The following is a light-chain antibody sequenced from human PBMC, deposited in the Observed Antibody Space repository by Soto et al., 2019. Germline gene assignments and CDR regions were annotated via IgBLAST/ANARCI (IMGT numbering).Light chain of an antibody. V-gene: IGKV2-30*01. CDR3: MQAAHWPHT. CDR1: QSLVYSDGNTY. CDR2: KLS. Sequence: DVVMTQSPLSLPVTLGQPASISCRSSQSLVYSDGNTYLSCFQQRPGQSPRRLIHKLSNRHSGVPDRFSGSGSGADFSPKISRVEDEYVVIYYCMQAAHWPHTFGEGSTLEIK. J-gene: IGKJ2*01.